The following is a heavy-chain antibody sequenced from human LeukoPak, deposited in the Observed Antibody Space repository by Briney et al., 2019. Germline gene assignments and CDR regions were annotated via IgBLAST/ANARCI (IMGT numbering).Heavy chain of an antibody. J-gene: IGHJ3*02. CDR1: GFTFSSNY. D-gene: IGHD4-11*01. CDR3: AREDLQDAFDI. V-gene: IGHV3-53*01. CDR2: IYSGGST. Sequence: GGSLRLSCAASGFTFSSNYMSWVRQAPGKGLEWVSVIYSGGSTYCADSVKGRFTISRDNSKNTLYLQMNSLRAEDTAVYYCAREDLQDAFDIWGQGTMVTVSS.